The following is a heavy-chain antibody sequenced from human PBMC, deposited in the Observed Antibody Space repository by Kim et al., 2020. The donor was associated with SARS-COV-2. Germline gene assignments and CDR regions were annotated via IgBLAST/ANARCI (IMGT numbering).Heavy chain of an antibody. CDR2: ISWNSGSI. CDR3: AKGARMYYFDH. J-gene: IGHJ4*02. CDR1: GFTFDDYA. Sequence: GGSLRLSCAASGFTFDDYAMHWVRQAPGKGLEWVSGISWNSGSIGYADSVKGRFTISRDNAKNSLYLQMNSLRAEDTALYYCAKGARMYYFDHWGQGTLV. V-gene: IGHV3-9*01.